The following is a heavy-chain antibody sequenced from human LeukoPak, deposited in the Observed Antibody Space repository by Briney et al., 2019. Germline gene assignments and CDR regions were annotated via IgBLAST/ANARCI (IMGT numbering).Heavy chain of an antibody. Sequence: GGSLRLSCVASGFTFRSYWMNWVRQTPGKGLEWVANINQDGSDKYYVDSVKGRFTISRDNAKNSLYLQMNSLGAEDTAIYYCARGSTYYDSSGQVPFDYWGQGTLVTVSS. J-gene: IGHJ4*02. CDR2: INQDGSDK. V-gene: IGHV3-7*01. CDR1: GFTFRSYW. D-gene: IGHD3-22*01. CDR3: ARGSTYYDSSGQVPFDY.